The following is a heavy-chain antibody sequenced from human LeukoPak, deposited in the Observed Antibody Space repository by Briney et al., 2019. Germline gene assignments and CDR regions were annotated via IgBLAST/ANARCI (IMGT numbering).Heavy chain of an antibody. J-gene: IGHJ6*03. V-gene: IGHV4-59*12. D-gene: IGHD5-18*01. CDR2: IYYSGST. CDR3: ARGALGYSNGYYYYYMDV. CDR1: GGSISSYY. Sequence: PSETLSLTCTVSGGSISSYYWSWIRQPPGKGLEWIGYIYYSGSTNYNPSLKSRVTMSVDTSKNQFSLKLSSVTAADTAVYYCARGALGYSNGYYYYYMDVWGKGTTVTISS.